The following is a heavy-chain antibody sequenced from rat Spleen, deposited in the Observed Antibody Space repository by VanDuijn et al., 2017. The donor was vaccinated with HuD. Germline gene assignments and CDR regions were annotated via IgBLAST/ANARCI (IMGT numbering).Heavy chain of an antibody. CDR1: GFSLTSYG. D-gene: IGHD1-1*01. Sequence: QVQLKESGPGLVQPSETLSLTCTVSGFSLTSYGVHWVRQAPGKGLEWMGIIWGDGSTNYNSALKSRLSISRDTSKSQVFLTMNSLQTDGTAVYYCAEISGSGLGGWGQGVMVTVSS. V-gene: IGHV2-77*01. CDR3: AEISGSGLGG. J-gene: IGHJ2*01. CDR2: IWGDGST.